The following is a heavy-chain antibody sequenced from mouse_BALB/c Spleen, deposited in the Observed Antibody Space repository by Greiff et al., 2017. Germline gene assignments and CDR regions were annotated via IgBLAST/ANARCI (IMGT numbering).Heavy chain of an antibody. V-gene: IGHV1-77*01. CDR1: GYTFTDYY. CDR3: ARSSGYYAMDY. J-gene: IGHJ4*01. CDR2: IYPGSGNT. D-gene: IGHD3-1*01. Sequence: QVHVKQSGAELARPGASVKLSCKASGYTFTDYYINWVKQRTGQGLEWIGEIYPGSGNTYYNEKFKGKATLTADKSSSTAYMQLSSLTSEDSAVYFCARSSGYYAMDYWGQGTSVTVSS.